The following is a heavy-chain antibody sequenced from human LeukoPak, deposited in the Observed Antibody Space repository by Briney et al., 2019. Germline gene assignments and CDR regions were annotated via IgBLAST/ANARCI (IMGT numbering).Heavy chain of an antibody. V-gene: IGHV3-66*01. CDR2: IYSGGST. J-gene: IGHJ6*02. Sequence: GGSLRLSCAASGFTVSSNYMSWVRQAPGKGLEWVSVIYSGGSTYYADSVKGRFTTSRDNSKNTLYLQMNSLRAEDTAVYHCARGRATVHYYAMDVWGQGTTVTVSS. CDR1: GFTVSSNY. D-gene: IGHD4-17*01. CDR3: ARGRATVHYYAMDV.